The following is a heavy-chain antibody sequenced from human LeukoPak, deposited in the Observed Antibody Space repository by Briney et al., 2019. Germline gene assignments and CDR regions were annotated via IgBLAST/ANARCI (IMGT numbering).Heavy chain of an antibody. CDR3: ARNPINSYERANDY. CDR1: GFTFSSYW. V-gene: IGHV3-7*03. D-gene: IGHD5-18*01. J-gene: IGHJ4*02. CDR2: IKQDGSEK. Sequence: GGSLRLSCAASGFTFSSYWMSWVRQAPGKGLEWVANIKQDGSEKYYVDSVKGRFTISRDNAKNSLYLQMNSLRAEDTAVYYCARNPINSYERANDYWGQGTLVTVSS.